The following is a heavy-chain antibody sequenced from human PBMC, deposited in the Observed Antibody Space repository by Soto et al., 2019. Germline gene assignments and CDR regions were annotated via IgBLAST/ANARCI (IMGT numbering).Heavy chain of an antibody. CDR3: GRGVTNFGSAPRDLPPDV. V-gene: IGHV1-69*05. D-gene: IGHD3-10*01. CDR2: VIRLIGKV. CDR1: GGSFTSFS. Sequence: LEQSGAEVRSPGSSVTISCKASGGSFTSFSIDWVRQAPGEGLEWIGGVIRLIGKVRYSPTFQNRVTMTTDESANTAFLHLRRLTSDDTAVYFCGRGVTNFGSAPRDLPPDVWGQGTALIVSS. J-gene: IGHJ6*02.